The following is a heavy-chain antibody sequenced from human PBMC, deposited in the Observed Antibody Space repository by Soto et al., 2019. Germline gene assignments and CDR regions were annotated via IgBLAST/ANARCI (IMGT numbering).Heavy chain of an antibody. CDR3: AGSLLTGYFSYYYGMDV. V-gene: IGHV4-59*01. CDR2: IYYSGST. CDR1: GGSISSYY. J-gene: IGHJ6*02. Sequence: SETLSLTCTVSGGSISSYYWSWIRQPPGKGLEWIGYIYYSGSTNYNPSLKSRVTISVDTSKNQFSLKLSSVTAADTAVYYCAGSLLTGYFSYYYGMDVWGQGTTVT. D-gene: IGHD3-9*01.